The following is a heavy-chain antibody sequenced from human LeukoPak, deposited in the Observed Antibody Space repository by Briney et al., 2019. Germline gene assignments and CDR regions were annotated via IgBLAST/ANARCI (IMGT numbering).Heavy chain of an antibody. CDR2: IYPGDSDT. V-gene: IGHV5-51*01. Sequence: GESLKISCKGSGYSFTSYWIGWVRQMPGKGLEWMGIIYPGDSDTRYSPSFQGQVTISADRSISTAYLQWSSLKASDTAMYYCARRADGYSYGGGFDPWGQGTLVTVSS. D-gene: IGHD5-18*01. CDR3: ARRADGYSYGGGFDP. J-gene: IGHJ5*02. CDR1: GYSFTSYW.